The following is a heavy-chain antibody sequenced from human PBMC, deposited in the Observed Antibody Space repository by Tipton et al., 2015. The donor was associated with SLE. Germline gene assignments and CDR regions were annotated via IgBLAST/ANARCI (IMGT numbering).Heavy chain of an antibody. CDR3: ARLLLSASGSYLDS. V-gene: IGHV4-4*08. D-gene: IGHD3-10*01. CDR2: IYSSGGT. CDR1: NGSISSYY. Sequence: TLSLTCTVSNGSISSYYWNWIRQPPGKGLEWIGYIYSSGGTNYNPSLKSRVTISVDTSKNQFSLKLNPVTATDTGFYYCARLLLSASGSYLDSWGQGILVTVSS. J-gene: IGHJ4*02.